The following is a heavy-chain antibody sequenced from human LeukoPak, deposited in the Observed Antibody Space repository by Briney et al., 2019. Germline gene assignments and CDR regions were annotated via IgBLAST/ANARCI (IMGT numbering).Heavy chain of an antibody. CDR2: ISADGRST. V-gene: IGHV3-43*02. CDR1: GLNFDDSA. Sequence: GGSLRLSCVASGLNFDDSAMHWVRQAPGKGLEWVSLISADGRSTFSADSVKGRFSISGDNSKNSLYLQMNSLRSEDTAMYYCAKESGKFDYWGQGTLVAVSS. J-gene: IGHJ4*02. CDR3: AKESGKFDY.